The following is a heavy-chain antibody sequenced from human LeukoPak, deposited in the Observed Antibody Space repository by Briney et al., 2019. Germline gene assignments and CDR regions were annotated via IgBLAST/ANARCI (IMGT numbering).Heavy chain of an antibody. CDR3: AREGMVATFDY. J-gene: IGHJ4*02. CDR2: ISSSGSTI. V-gene: IGHV3-48*03. D-gene: IGHD5-12*01. CDR1: GFTFSNYE. Sequence: GGSLRLSCAASGFTFSNYEMNWVRQAPGKGLEWVSYISSSGSTIYYADSVKGRFTISRDKAKNSLYLQMNSLRAEDTAIYYCAREGMVATFDYWGQGTLVTVSS.